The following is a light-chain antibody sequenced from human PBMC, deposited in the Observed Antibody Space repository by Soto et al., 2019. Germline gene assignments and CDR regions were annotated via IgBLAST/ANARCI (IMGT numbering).Light chain of an antibody. Sequence: EIVLTQSPATLSLSPGERATLSCRASQSVSSYLAWYQQKRGQAPRLLIYDASNRATGIPARFSGSGSGTYFTLTISSLEPEDFAVYYCQQRSNWPLTFGGGTKVEFK. CDR2: DAS. CDR1: QSVSSY. V-gene: IGKV3-11*01. J-gene: IGKJ4*01. CDR3: QQRSNWPLT.